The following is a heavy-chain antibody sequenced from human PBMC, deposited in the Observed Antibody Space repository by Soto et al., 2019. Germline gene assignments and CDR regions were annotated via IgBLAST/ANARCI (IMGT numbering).Heavy chain of an antibody. CDR3: ARIPRRSVTTPY. Sequence: PGGSLRLSCAASGFTFSSYAMHWVRQAPGKGLEWVAVISYDGSNKYYADSVKGRFTISRDNSKNTLYLQMNSLRAEDTAVYYCARIPRRSVTTPYWGQGTLVTVSS. V-gene: IGHV3-30-3*01. J-gene: IGHJ4*02. CDR1: GFTFSSYA. CDR2: ISYDGSNK. D-gene: IGHD4-4*01.